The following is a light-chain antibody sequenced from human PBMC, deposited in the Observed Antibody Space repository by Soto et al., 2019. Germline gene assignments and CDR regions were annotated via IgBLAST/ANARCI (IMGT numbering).Light chain of an antibody. V-gene: IGKV3-20*01. CDR1: QSVSSYY. CDR3: QQYGTSPPST. Sequence: EIVLTQSPGTLSLSPGERATLSCRASQSVSSYYLAWYQQKPGQAPRLLIYGTSSRATGIPDRFSGSGSGTDFTLTISRLEPEDFAVDYCQQYGTSPPSTFGQGTKLEIK. J-gene: IGKJ2*02. CDR2: GTS.